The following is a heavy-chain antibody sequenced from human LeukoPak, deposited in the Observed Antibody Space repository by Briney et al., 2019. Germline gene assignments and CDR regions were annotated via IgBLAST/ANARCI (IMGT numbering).Heavy chain of an antibody. Sequence: GGSLRLSCAASGFTFSDYYMSWIRQAPGKGLEWVSYISSSGSTIYYADSVKGRFTISRDNAKNSLYLQMNSLRAEDTAVYYCAREMPYYYDSSGYYGPGDYYYYGMDVWGQGTTVTVSS. CDR3: AREMPYYYDSSGYYGPGDYYYYGMDV. CDR2: ISSSGSTI. D-gene: IGHD3-22*01. J-gene: IGHJ6*02. V-gene: IGHV3-11*01. CDR1: GFTFSDYY.